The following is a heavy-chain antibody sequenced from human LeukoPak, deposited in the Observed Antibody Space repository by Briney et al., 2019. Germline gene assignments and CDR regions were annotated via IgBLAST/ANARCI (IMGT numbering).Heavy chain of an antibody. D-gene: IGHD2-15*01. CDR2: IRSKAYGGTT. J-gene: IGHJ4*02. CDR1: GFTFGDYA. V-gene: IGHV3-49*03. CDR3: SSSMWWVVVAVTRDY. Sequence: GGSLRLSCTASGFTFGDYAMSWFRQAPGKGLEWVGFIRSKAYGGTTEYAASVKGRFTISRDDSKSIAYLQMNSLKTEDTAVYYCSSSMWWVVVAVTRDYWDQGTLVTVSS.